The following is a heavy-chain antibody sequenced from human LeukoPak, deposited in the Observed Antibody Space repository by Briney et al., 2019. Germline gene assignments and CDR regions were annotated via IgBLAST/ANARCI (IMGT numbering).Heavy chain of an antibody. J-gene: IGHJ4*02. D-gene: IGHD3-16*01. CDR2: ISTSGRTI. CDR3: ARRDPLGFDY. Sequence: PGGSFRVESPAPRFTHSSSGRDGVRQAPGKGLEWVSYISTSGRTIYYADSVKGRLTISRDNAKNSLYLQMNSLRAEDAAVYYCARRDPLGFDYWGQGTLVTVSS. CDR1: RFTHSSSG. V-gene: IGHV3-48*03.